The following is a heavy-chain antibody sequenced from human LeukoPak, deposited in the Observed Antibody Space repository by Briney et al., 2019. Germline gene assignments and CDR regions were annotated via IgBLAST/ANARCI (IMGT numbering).Heavy chain of an antibody. CDR1: EFTLSSNW. J-gene: IGHJ2*01. D-gene: IGHD2-2*01. CDR3: ARDPGTSSHDWYFDL. Sequence: GGSLRLSCAASEFTLSSNWMNWVRQAPGKGLVWVSRINSDGSATSYADSVKGRFTISRDNAKNTLYLQMSSLRVEDTAVYYCARDPGTSSHDWYFDLWGPGTLVTVSS. V-gene: IGHV3-74*01. CDR2: INSDGSAT.